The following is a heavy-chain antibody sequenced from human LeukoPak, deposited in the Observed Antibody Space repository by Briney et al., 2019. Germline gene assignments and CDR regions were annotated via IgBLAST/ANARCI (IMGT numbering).Heavy chain of an antibody. Sequence: GGSLRLSCAASGFTFSSYGLTWVRQAPGKGLESVSAITGSGGGTYYADSVKGRFTISRDNSKNTLYLQMNSLRAEDTAVYYCAKNSLWTTSGNYQDYWGQGTLVTVSS. CDR3: AKNSLWTTSGNYQDY. CDR2: ITGSGGGT. D-gene: IGHD1-26*01. J-gene: IGHJ4*02. V-gene: IGHV3-23*01. CDR1: GFTFSSYG.